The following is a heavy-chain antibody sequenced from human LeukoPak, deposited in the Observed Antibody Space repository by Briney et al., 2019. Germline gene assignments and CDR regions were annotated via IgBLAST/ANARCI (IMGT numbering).Heavy chain of an antibody. D-gene: IGHD2-2*01. V-gene: IGHV1-8*01. Sequence: GASVKVSCKASGYTFTSYDINWVRQATGQGLEWMGWMNPNRGNTGYAQKFQGRVTMTRNPSISTAYMELGSLRSEDTAVYYCARAGQACSSPSCYLMYAFDIWGQGTMVTVSS. CDR3: ARAGQACSSPSCYLMYAFDI. J-gene: IGHJ3*02. CDR1: GYTFTSYD. CDR2: MNPNRGNT.